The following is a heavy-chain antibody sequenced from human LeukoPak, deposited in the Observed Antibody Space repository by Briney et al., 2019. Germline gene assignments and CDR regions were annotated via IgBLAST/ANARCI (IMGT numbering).Heavy chain of an antibody. V-gene: IGHV4-30-2*01. CDR2: IYHSGST. CDR1: GGSISSGGYS. D-gene: IGHD3-22*01. Sequence: SQTLSLTCAVSGGSISSGGYSWSWIRQPPGKGLEWIGYIYHSGSTYYNPSLKSRVTISVDRSKNQFSLKLSSVTAADTAVYYCARGAPVASGYYWDLDYWGQGTLVTVSS. CDR3: ARGAPVASGYYWDLDY. J-gene: IGHJ4*02.